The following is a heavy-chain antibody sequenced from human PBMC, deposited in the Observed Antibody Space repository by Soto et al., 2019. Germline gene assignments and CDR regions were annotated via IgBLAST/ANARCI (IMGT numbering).Heavy chain of an antibody. V-gene: IGHV1-69*01. CDR2: IIPIFGTA. CDR1: GGTFSSYA. Sequence: QVQLVQSGAEVKKPGSSVKVSCKASGGTFSSYAISWVRQAPGQGLEWMGGIIPIFGTANYAQKFQGRVTITADESTSTAYMELRSLRSEDTAVYYCARTDGYYGYCSSTSCYPNYYYYGMDVWGQGTTVTVSS. J-gene: IGHJ6*02. CDR3: ARTDGYYGYCSSTSCYPNYYYYGMDV. D-gene: IGHD2-2*01.